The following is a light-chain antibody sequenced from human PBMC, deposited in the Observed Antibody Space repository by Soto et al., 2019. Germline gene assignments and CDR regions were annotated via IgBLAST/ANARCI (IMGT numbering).Light chain of an antibody. J-gene: IGKJ1*01. Sequence: AIRMTQSPSSFSASTGDRVTITCRASQGIISYLAWYQQKPGKAPKLLIYAASTLQSGFPSRFSGSGSGTDFTLTISCLQSEDFATYYCQQYYSYPQTFGQGTKV. CDR3: QQYYSYPQT. V-gene: IGKV1-8*01. CDR2: AAS. CDR1: QGIISY.